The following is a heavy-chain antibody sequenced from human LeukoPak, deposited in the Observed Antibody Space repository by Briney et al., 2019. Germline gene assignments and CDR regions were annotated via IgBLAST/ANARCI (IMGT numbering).Heavy chain of an antibody. CDR1: GFTFSSYS. Sequence: GGSLRLSGAASGFTFSSYSMNWVRQAPGKGLEWVSSISSSSSYIYYADSVKGRFTISRDNAKNSLYLQMNSLRAEDTAVYYCARISVAGTGGDYWGQGTLVTVSS. V-gene: IGHV3-21*01. CDR2: ISSSSSYI. J-gene: IGHJ4*02. D-gene: IGHD6-19*01. CDR3: ARISVAGTGGDY.